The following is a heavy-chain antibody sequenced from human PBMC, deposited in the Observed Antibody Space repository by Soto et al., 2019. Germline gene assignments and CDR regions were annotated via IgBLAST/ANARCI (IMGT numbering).Heavy chain of an antibody. CDR1: GFNFGNYA. CDR3: ANDKGGTPYYIDS. CDR2: VNWNSDKV. J-gene: IGHJ4*02. D-gene: IGHD6-25*01. V-gene: IGHV3-9*01. Sequence: VLLVESGGGLVQPGGSLRLSCAASGFNFGNYAMHWVRQAPGKGLEWVAAVNWNSDKVAYAGSVLDRFTIFRDSAKNSLHMQMNDLTTEDTAFYYCANDKGGTPYYIDSWGQGILVTVSS.